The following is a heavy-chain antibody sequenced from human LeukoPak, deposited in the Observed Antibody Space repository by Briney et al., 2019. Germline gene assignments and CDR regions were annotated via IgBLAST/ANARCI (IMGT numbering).Heavy chain of an antibody. CDR2: MDISGST. CDR1: GVSISDSSYF. D-gene: IGHD3-10*01. Sequence: PSETLSLTCTVSGVSISDSSYFWSWIRQPAGKGLEWIGRMDISGSTNYNPSFQSRVTSSLDTSKNQFSLKLSSVTAADTAVYYCARQPLWFGELESGAYYMDVWGKGTTVTVSS. CDR3: ARQPLWFGELESGAYYMDV. V-gene: IGHV4-61*02. J-gene: IGHJ6*03.